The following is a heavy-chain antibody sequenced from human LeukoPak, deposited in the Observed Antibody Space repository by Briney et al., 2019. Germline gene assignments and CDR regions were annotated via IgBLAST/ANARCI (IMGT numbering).Heavy chain of an antibody. J-gene: IGHJ4*02. CDR3: ATSVGTTGTT. CDR2: IYYTGTT. CDR1: GGSISSYY. V-gene: IGHV4-59*08. Sequence: PSETLSLTCTVSGGSISSYYWSWLRQSPGKGLEWIGYIYYTGTTKYNPSLTSRVTISIDTSENQFSLKLSSVTAADTAVYYCATSVGTTGTTWGQGTLVIVSS. D-gene: IGHD1-1*01.